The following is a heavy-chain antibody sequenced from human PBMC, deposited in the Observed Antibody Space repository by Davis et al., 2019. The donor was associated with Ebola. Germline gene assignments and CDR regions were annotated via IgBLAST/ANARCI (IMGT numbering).Heavy chain of an antibody. CDR1: GYIFTSYG. D-gene: IGHD3-10*01. CDR2: ISAYNGNT. V-gene: IGHV1-18*01. CDR3: ARGRTVRVQGVIITYYYYGMDV. Sequence: ASVKVSCKTSGYIFTSYGISWVRQAPGQGLEWMGWISAYNGNTNYAQKLQGRVTMTTDTSTSTAYMELSSLRSEDTAVYYCARGRTVRVQGVIITYYYYGMDVWGQGTTVTVSS. J-gene: IGHJ6*02.